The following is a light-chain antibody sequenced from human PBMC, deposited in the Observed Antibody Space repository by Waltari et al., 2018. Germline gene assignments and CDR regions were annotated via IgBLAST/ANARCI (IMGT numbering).Light chain of an antibody. J-gene: IGLJ2*01. CDR1: SLRTSY. CDR2: GKN. Sequence: SYELTQDPAVSVALGQTVTITCQGDSLRTSYATWYQQKPGQAPLPGIYGKNNRPSGIPDRFSGSSAGNTASLTITGAQAEDAADYYCCSRDSSAFQLVFGGGTKLTVL. V-gene: IGLV3-19*01. CDR3: CSRDSSAFQLV.